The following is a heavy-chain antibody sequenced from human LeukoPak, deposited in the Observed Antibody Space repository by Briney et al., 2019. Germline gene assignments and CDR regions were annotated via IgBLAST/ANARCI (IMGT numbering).Heavy chain of an antibody. Sequence: GGSLRLSCVGSGFTFSRYWLNWVRQAPGKGLEWVANMNQDGSEIYYLDSVKGRFTISRDDTKNSVYLQMNSLRAEDTAVYYCARDFGPVVRGWFVWGQGTLVTVSS. V-gene: IGHV3-7*01. CDR3: ARDFGPVVRGWFV. J-gene: IGHJ4*02. CDR1: GFTFSRYW. CDR2: MNQDGSEI. D-gene: IGHD3-10*01.